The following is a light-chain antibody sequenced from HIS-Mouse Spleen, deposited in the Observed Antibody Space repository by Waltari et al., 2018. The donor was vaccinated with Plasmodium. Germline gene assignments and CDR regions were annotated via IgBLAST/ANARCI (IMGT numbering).Light chain of an antibody. V-gene: IGKV4-1*01. J-gene: IGKJ2*01. CDR2: WAS. Sequence: DIVMTQSPDSLDVSLGERATINCKSSQSVLYSSNNKNYLAWYQQKPGKPPKLLIYWASTRESGVPDRFSGSGSGTDFTLTTSSLQAEDVAVYYCQQYYSTPYTFGQGTKLEIK. CDR3: QQYYSTPYT. CDR1: QSVLYSSNNKNY.